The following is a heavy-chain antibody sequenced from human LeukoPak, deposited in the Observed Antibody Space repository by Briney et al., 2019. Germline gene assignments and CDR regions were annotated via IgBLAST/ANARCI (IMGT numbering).Heavy chain of an antibody. V-gene: IGHV3-23*01. CDR2: ISGSSGRT. CDR3: ARKTDSGGQGDY. D-gene: IGHD3-22*01. CDR1: GFTFSSYA. Sequence: GGSLRLSCAASGFTFSSYAMSWVRQAPGKGLKWVPSISGSSGRTYYADSVKGRFTISRDNSKNTLYLQMNSLRAEDTAVYYCARKTDSGGQGDYWGPGTLVTVSS. J-gene: IGHJ4*02.